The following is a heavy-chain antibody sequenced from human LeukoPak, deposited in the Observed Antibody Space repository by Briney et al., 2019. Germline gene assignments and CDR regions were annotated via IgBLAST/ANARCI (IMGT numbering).Heavy chain of an antibody. CDR1: GGSISSSSYY. CDR3: ARLSLGAAAGY. V-gene: IGHV4-39*01. J-gene: IGHJ4*02. D-gene: IGHD6-13*01. Sequence: SETLSPTCTVSGGSISSSSYYWGWIRQPPGKGLEWIGSIYYSGSTYYNPSLKSRVTISVDTSKNQFSLKLSSVTAADTAVYYCARLSLGAAAGYWGQGTLVTVSS. CDR2: IYYSGST.